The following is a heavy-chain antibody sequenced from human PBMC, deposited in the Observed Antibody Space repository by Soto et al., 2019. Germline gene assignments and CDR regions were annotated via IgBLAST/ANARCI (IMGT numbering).Heavy chain of an antibody. J-gene: IGHJ5*02. Sequence: SETLSLTCTVSGGSVSSGSSYWIWIRQPPGKGLEWIGYIYYSGSTNYNPSLKSRVTISVDTSKNQFSLKLSSVTAADTAVYYCARGVAYYDDRGWFDPWGQGTLVTVSS. CDR2: IYYSGST. V-gene: IGHV4-61*01. D-gene: IGHD3-10*02. CDR1: GGSVSSGSSY. CDR3: ARGVAYYDDRGWFDP.